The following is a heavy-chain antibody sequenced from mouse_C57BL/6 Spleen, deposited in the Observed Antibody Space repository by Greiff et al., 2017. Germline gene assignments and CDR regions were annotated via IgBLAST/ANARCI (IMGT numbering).Heavy chain of an antibody. Sequence: QVQLQQPGAELVKPGASVKLSCKASGYTFTSYWMHWVKQRPGQGLEWIGMIHPNSGSTNYNEKFKSKATLTVDKSSSTAYMQLRSLTSEDSVVYYCARGGFSLYCSSWGWGQGTTLTVSS. CDR2: IHPNSGST. CDR3: ARGGFSLYCSSWG. J-gene: IGHJ2*01. V-gene: IGHV1-64*01. D-gene: IGHD1-1*01. CDR1: GYTFTSYW.